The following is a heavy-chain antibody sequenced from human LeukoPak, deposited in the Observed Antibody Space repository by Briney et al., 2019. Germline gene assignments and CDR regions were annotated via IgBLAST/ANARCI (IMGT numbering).Heavy chain of an antibody. D-gene: IGHD3-22*01. CDR3: AKARIPSGNGYYSD. CDR1: GFTFSSYA. V-gene: IGHV3-23*01. J-gene: IGHJ4*02. Sequence: PGGSLRLSCAGSGFTFSSYATSWVRQAPGKGLEWVSDISGAGDRTYYADSVKGRFTISRDNSKNTLYLQMNSLRAEDTAIYYCAKARIPSGNGYYSDWGQGTLVTVSS. CDR2: ISGAGDRT.